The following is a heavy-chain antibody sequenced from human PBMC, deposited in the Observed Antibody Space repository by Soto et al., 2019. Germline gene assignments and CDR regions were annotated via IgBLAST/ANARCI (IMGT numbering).Heavy chain of an antibody. CDR3: ARHRRRREGHYFYGMDV. J-gene: IGHJ6*02. CDR2: IYPGEPDV. Sequence: GEALKISCKGSGCDFGSYWIGWVLEIPGKCLEWMGLIYPGEPDVTYSPSFEGQVTISADKSIRTAYLQWNSLKTSDTAIYYCARHRRRREGHYFYGMDVWGQGTTVTVSS. D-gene: IGHD1-26*01. V-gene: IGHV5-51*01. CDR1: GCDFGSYW.